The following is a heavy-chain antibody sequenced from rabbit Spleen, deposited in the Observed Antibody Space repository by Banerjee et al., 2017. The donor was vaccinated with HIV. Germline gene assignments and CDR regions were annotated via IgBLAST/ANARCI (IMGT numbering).Heavy chain of an antibody. J-gene: IGHJ4*01. CDR1: GVSFSGDSY. CDR3: ARDAAGREDFNL. Sequence: QEQLEESGGDLVKPGASLTLTCTASGVSFSGDSYMCWVRQAPGKGLEWIACINTVTGKSVYASWAKGRFTASKTSSTTVTLQMTSLTGADTATYFCARDAAGREDFNLWGPGTLVTVS. D-gene: IGHD4-2*01. V-gene: IGHV1S45*01. CDR2: INTVTGKS.